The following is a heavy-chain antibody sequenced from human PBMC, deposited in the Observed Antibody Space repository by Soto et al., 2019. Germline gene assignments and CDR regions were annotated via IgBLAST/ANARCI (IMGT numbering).Heavy chain of an antibody. J-gene: IGHJ3*02. Sequence: PGESLKLSCKGSGYSFPTYWIGWVRQMPGRGLEWMGIIYPGDSDTRYSPSFQGQVTISADKSISTAFLQWSSLKASDTAMYYCARSGGYDAFDIWGQGTMVTVSS. V-gene: IGHV5-51*01. D-gene: IGHD5-12*01. CDR1: GYSFPTYW. CDR3: ARSGGYDAFDI. CDR2: IYPGDSDT.